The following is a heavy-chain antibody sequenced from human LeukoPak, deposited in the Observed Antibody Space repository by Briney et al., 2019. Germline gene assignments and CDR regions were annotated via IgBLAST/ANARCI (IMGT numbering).Heavy chain of an antibody. J-gene: IGHJ4*02. CDR3: AREARGYYGSGSYPNDY. Sequence: GGSLRLSCAASGFTLSSYSMSWVRQAPGKGLEWVSSISSSSSYIYYSDSVKGRFTISRDNAKNSLYLQMNSLRAEDTAVYYCAREARGYYGSGSYPNDYWGQGTLVTVSS. V-gene: IGHV3-21*01. CDR1: GFTLSSYS. D-gene: IGHD3-10*01. CDR2: ISSSSSYI.